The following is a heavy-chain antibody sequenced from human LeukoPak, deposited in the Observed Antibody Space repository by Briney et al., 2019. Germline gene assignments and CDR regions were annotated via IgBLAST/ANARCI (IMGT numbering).Heavy chain of an antibody. CDR3: ARGIAAASERAFDI. V-gene: IGHV4-30-2*01. J-gene: IGHJ3*02. D-gene: IGHD6-13*01. CDR2: IYHSGST. Sequence: SQTLSLTCTVSGGSISSGGYYWSWIWQPPGKGLEWIGYIYHSGSTYYNPSLKSRVTISVDTSKNQFSLKLRSVTAADTAVYYCARGIAAASERAFDIWGQGTMVTVSS. CDR1: GGSISSGGYY.